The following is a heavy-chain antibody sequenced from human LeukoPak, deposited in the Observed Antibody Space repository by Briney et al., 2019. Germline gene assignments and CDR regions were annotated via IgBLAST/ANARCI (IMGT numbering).Heavy chain of an antibody. J-gene: IGHJ4*02. CDR3: ARALTLYCSSTSCYDY. Sequence: GGSLRLSCAASGFTFSSYAMSWVRQAPGKGLEWVSAISGSGGSTYYADSVKGRFTISRDNSKNTLYLQMNSLRAEDTAVYYCARALTLYCSSTSCYDYWGQGTLVTVSS. D-gene: IGHD2-2*01. CDR2: ISGSGGST. CDR1: GFTFSSYA. V-gene: IGHV3-23*01.